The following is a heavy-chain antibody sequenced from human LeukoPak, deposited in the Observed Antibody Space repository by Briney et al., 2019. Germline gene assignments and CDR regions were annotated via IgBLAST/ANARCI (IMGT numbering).Heavy chain of an antibody. CDR2: ISAYNGNT. CDR3: ARDGRRVGATLFDY. V-gene: IGHV1-18*01. CDR1: GYTFTSYG. D-gene: IGHD1-26*01. Sequence: APVKVSCKATGYTFTSYGISWVRQAPGQGLEWMGWISAYNGNTNYAQKLQGRVTMTTDTSTSTAYMELRSLRSDDTAVYYCARDGRRVGATLFDYWGQGTLVTVSS. J-gene: IGHJ4*02.